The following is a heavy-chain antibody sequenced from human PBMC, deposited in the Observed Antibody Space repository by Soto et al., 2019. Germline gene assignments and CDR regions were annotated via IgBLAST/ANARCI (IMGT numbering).Heavy chain of an antibody. J-gene: IGHJ6*02. CDR3: ASSNGGSYYGKDYYGMDV. V-gene: IGHV3-33*01. CDR1: GFTFSSYG. CDR2: IWYDGSNK. D-gene: IGHD1-26*01. Sequence: QVQLVESGGGVVQPGRSLRLSCAASGFTFSSYGMHWVRQAPGKGLEWVAVIWYDGSNKYYADSVKGRFTISRDNSKNTLYLQMNSLRAEDTAVDYCASSNGGSYYGKDYYGMDVWGQGTTVTVSS.